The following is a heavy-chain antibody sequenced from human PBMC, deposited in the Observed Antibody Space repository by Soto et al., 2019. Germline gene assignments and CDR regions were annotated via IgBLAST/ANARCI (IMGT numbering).Heavy chain of an antibody. CDR3: ARVRAPFSKRQTTYYYDSSGYSDY. D-gene: IGHD3-22*01. CDR1: GGSFSGYY. V-gene: IGHV4-34*01. Sequence: LSLTCAVYGGSFSGYYWSWIRQPPGKGLEWIGEINHSGSTNYNPSLKSRVTISVDTSKNQFSLKLSSVTAADTAVYYCARVRAPFSKRQTTYYYDSSGYSDYWGQGTLVTVSS. J-gene: IGHJ4*02. CDR2: INHSGST.